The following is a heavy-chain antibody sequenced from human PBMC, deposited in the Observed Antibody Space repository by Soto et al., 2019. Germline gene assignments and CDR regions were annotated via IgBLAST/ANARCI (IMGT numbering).Heavy chain of an antibody. V-gene: IGHV4-34*01. CDR2: INHSGSS. CDR3: ARMEGTWYFDL. Sequence: SETLCVTCAFHVGSFSGLYWTWIRQPPGKGLEWIGEINHSGSSNYNPPLKSRVTMSLDTSRNQFSLSLNSVTAADTAVYYCARMEGTWYFDLWGRGTLVTVSS. CDR1: VGSFSGLY. D-gene: IGHD1-1*01. J-gene: IGHJ2*01.